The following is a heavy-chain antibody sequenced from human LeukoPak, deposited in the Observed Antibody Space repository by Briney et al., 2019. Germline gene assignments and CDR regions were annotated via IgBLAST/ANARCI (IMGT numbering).Heavy chain of an antibody. CDR2: IYYSGST. J-gene: IGHJ6*03. Sequence: SETLSLTCTVSGHSISSSYYWGWIRQPPGKGLEWIGYIYYSGSTNYNPSLKSRVTISVDTSKNQFSLKLSSVTAADTAVYYCARGAWDYYYYYYMDVWGKGTTVTVSS. V-gene: IGHV4-59*01. CDR3: ARGAWDYYYYYYMDV. CDR1: GHSISSSYY. D-gene: IGHD3-16*01.